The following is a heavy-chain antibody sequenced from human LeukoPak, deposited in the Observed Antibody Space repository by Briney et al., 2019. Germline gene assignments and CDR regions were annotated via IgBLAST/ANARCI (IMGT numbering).Heavy chain of an antibody. J-gene: IGHJ4*02. CDR1: GFTFSTYW. CDR2: IRTDGSST. Sequence: GGSLRLSCAASGFTFSTYWMHWVRQAPGKGLVWVSHIRTDGSSTTYADSVKGRFTISRDNAKNTLYLQMNSLRAEDTAVYYCARDRGYTQDYWGQGTLVTVSS. CDR3: ARDRGYTQDY. V-gene: IGHV3-74*01. D-gene: IGHD5-12*01.